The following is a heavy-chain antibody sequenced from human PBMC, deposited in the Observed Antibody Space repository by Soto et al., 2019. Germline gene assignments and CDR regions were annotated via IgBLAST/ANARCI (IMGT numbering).Heavy chain of an antibody. J-gene: IGHJ6*03. V-gene: IGHV5-51*01. CDR2: IYPGDSDT. CDR3: ARVNRRGLLWFGDTYYMAV. D-gene: IGHD3-10*01. CDR1: GYSFTSYW. Sequence: GESLKISCKGSGYSFTSYWIGWVRQMPGKGLEWMGIIYPGDSDTRYSPSFQGQVTISADKSIRTAYLQWSSLKASYTAMYYCARVNRRGLLWFGDTYYMAVWGKGTTVTVSS.